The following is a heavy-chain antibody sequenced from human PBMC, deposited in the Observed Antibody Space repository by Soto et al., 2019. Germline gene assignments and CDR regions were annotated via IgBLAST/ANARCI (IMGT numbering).Heavy chain of an antibody. CDR3: ARSVFP. V-gene: IGHV4-31*03. CDR2: IYYSGST. CDR1: VGAISSGGYY. Sequence: QVQLQESGPGLVKPSQNLSLTCTVSVGAISSGGYYWSWIRQHPGKGLEWIGYIYYSGSTYYNPSLKGRVIRSVDTPKNQFSLKLSSVTATDTAVYYCARSVFPWGQGTLVTVSS. J-gene: IGHJ5*02.